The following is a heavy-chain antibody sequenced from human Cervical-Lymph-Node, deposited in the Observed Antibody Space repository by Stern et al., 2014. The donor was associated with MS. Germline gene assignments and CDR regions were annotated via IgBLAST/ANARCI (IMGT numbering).Heavy chain of an antibody. Sequence: VQLVQSGAEVKKPGASVKVSCKASSYTFTSYGINWVRQAPGQGLEWMGWITAYNGATNYAQILQGRVTMTTDTSTSTAYMELRSLRSDDTAVYYCAREGPGTAGTTDYYYAMDVWGQGTTVTVSS. CDR3: AREGPGTAGTTDYYYAMDV. V-gene: IGHV1-18*01. CDR1: SYTFTSYG. D-gene: IGHD1-1*01. J-gene: IGHJ6*02. CDR2: ITAYNGAT.